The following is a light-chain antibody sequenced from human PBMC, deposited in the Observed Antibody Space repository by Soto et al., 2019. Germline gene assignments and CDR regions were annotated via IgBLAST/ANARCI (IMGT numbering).Light chain of an antibody. J-gene: IGLJ2*01. V-gene: IGLV2-8*01. CDR1: SSDIGGHNF. CDR2: EVN. Sequence: QAVVTQPPSASGSPGQSITISCTGTSSDIGGHNFVSWYQQHPDKAPRLLIFEVNKRPSGVPDRFSASKSGITASLTVSGLQPEDEAAYFCSSYTGTDNSVIFGGGTKLTVL. CDR3: SSYTGTDNSVI.